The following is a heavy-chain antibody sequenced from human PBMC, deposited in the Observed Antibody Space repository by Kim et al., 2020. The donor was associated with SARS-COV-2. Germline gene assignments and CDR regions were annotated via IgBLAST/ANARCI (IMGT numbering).Heavy chain of an antibody. Sequence: PSFQGQVTISADKSISTAYLQWSSLKASDTAMYYCARVIAAAGISDAFDIWGQGTMVTVSS. CDR3: ARVIAAAGISDAFDI. J-gene: IGHJ3*02. D-gene: IGHD6-13*01. V-gene: IGHV5-51*01.